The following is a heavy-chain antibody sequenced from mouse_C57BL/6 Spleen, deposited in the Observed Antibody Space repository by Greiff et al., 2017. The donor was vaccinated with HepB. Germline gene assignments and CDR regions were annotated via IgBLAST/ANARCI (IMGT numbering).Heavy chain of an antibody. D-gene: IGHD2-4*01. V-gene: IGHV6-3*01. CDR1: GFTFSNYW. CDR2: IRLKSDNYAT. Sequence: EVQLVESGGGLVQPGGSMKLSCVASGFTFSNYWMNWVRQSPEKGLEWVAQIRLKSDNYATHYAESVKGRFTISRDDSKSSVYLQMNNLRAEDTGIYYCTGEGLSFAYWGQGTLVTVSA. CDR3: TGEGLSFAY. J-gene: IGHJ3*01.